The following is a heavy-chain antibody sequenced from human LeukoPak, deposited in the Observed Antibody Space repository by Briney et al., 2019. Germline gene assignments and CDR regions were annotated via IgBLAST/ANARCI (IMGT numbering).Heavy chain of an antibody. Sequence: WETLSLTCTVSGDSVSSGSYYWNWIRQPPGKGLEWIGYIYNSGSTNYNPSLKSRVTISIDTSKKQFSLKMSSVTAADTAVYYCASVYKHGMDVWGQGTTVIVSS. J-gene: IGHJ6*02. D-gene: IGHD5-24*01. CDR2: IYNSGST. V-gene: IGHV4-61*01. CDR1: GDSVSSGSYY. CDR3: ASVYKHGMDV.